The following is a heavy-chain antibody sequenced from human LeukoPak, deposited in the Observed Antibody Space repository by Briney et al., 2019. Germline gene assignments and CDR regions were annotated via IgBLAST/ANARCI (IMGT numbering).Heavy chain of an antibody. CDR2: INPDGRST. CDR3: ARELTDVAGDGLDV. CDR1: GFTFNSYW. D-gene: IGHD5-12*01. Sequence: PGGSLRLSCAASGFTFNSYWMHWVRLAPGKGLVWVSRINPDGRSTNYADSVKGRFTISRDNAKNSLYVQMSSLRADDTAVYYCARELTDVAGDGLDVWGQGTMVTVSS. V-gene: IGHV3-74*01. J-gene: IGHJ3*01.